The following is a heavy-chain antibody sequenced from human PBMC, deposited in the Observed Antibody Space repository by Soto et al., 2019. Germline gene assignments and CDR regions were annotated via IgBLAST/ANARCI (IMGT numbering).Heavy chain of an antibody. V-gene: IGHV1-18*01. Sequence: ASVKVSCKASGYTFTSYGISWVRQAPGPGLEWMGWISAYYGHTKYAQKLQGRVTMTTETSTSTADMELRSRRSDGTCGYYCARDQSFYAWGHVTLVTVSS. J-gene: IGHJ5*01. CDR3: ARDQSFYA. CDR1: GYTFTSYG. CDR2: ISAYYGHT.